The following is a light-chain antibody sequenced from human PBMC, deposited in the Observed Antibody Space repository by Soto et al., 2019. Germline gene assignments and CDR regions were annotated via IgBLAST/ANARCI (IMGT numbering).Light chain of an antibody. V-gene: IGKV3-15*01. CDR3: QQYKNWPPIT. CDR1: QSVSSN. Sequence: EIVMTQSPATLSVSPGERATISCRASQSVSSNLAWYQQKPGQAPRLLIYGASTRATDIPARFSGSGSGTEFTLTISSLQSEDFAVYYCQQYKNWPPITFGQGTRLEIK. CDR2: GAS. J-gene: IGKJ5*01.